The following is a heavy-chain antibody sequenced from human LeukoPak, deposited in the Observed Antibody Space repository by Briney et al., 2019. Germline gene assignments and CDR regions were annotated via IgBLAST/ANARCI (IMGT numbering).Heavy chain of an antibody. V-gene: IGHV4-61*02. D-gene: IGHD3-10*01. CDR3: ARVDGSGSYQGPFDY. CDR1: GGSISSGSYY. J-gene: IGHJ4*02. CDR2: IYTSGST. Sequence: SETLSLTCTVSGGSISSGSYYWSWIRQPAGKGLEWIGRIYTSGSTNYNPSLKSRVTISVDTSKNQFSLRLSSVTAADTAVYYCARVDGSGSYQGPFDYWGQGTLVTVSS.